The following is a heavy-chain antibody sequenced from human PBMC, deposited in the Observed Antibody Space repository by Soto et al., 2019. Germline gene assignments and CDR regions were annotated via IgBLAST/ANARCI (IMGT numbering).Heavy chain of an antibody. D-gene: IGHD6-19*01. CDR2: ISYDGSNK. V-gene: IGHV3-30*04. CDR3: ARERGWYASGYYYGMDV. CDR1: GFTFSNYA. Sequence: PGGSLRLSCSASGFTFSNYALHWVRQAPDKGLEWVAVISYDGSNKFNADSVKSRFTISRDNSENTLYLQMNSLRADDAAMYYCARERGWYASGYYYGMDVWGQGTAVTVYS. J-gene: IGHJ6*02.